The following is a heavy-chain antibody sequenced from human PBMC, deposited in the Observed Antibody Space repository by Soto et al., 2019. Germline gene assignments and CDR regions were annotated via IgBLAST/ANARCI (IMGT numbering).Heavy chain of an antibody. CDR3: ARDSPIGSTFSGYDAIDY. Sequence: QVQLVQSGAEVKKPGSSVKVSCKASGGAFTNDIITWVRQAPGQGLEWMGRIIPLLDITNYAQKFQGRVTITGDKSTSTAYMELNSLISEDTAVYYCARDSPIGSTFSGYDAIDYWGQGTLVTVSS. V-gene: IGHV1-69*08. CDR1: GGAFTNDI. J-gene: IGHJ4*02. D-gene: IGHD5-12*01. CDR2: IIPLLDIT.